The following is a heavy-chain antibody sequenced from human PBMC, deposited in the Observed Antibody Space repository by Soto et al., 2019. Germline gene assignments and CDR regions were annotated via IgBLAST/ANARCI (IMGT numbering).Heavy chain of an antibody. CDR1: GGSISSSSYY. Sequence: ASETLSLTCTVSGGSISSSSYYWGWIRQPPGKGLEWIGYIYYSGSTYYNPSLKSRVTISVDTSKNQFSLKLSSVTAADTAVYYCGVVAARSTTYGMDVWGQGTTVNVSS. CDR2: IYYSGST. J-gene: IGHJ6*02. D-gene: IGHD2-15*01. CDR3: GVVAARSTTYGMDV. V-gene: IGHV4-39*07.